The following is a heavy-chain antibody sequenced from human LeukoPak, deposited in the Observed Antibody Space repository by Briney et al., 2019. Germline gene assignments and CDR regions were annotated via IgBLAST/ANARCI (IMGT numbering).Heavy chain of an antibody. J-gene: IGHJ4*02. Sequence: ASVKVSSTASGYTFTSYNIHWVRQAPGQGLEWMGIINPSGGSTAYAQKFQGGVTMTRDTSTGTVYMELSSLRSEDSAIYYCARVPTYTQFDYWGQGTLVTVSS. CDR1: GYTFTSYN. CDR2: INPSGGST. CDR3: ARVPTYTQFDY. V-gene: IGHV1-46*01. D-gene: IGHD3-16*01.